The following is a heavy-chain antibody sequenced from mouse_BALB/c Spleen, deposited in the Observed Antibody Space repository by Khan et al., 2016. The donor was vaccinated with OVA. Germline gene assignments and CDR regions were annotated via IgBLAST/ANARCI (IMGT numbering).Heavy chain of an antibody. D-gene: IGHD1-2*01. V-gene: IGHV3-2*02. CDR3: ARTARIKY. Sequence: EVQLQESGPGLVKPSQSLYLTCTVTGYSITSGYGWNWIREFPGNKLEWMGYIRYSGSTKYNASFKSRISITRDKSKNQYFLQLDSETTYDAATYSCARTARIKYWGQGTTLTVSS. CDR1: GYSITSGYG. J-gene: IGHJ2*01. CDR2: IRYSGST.